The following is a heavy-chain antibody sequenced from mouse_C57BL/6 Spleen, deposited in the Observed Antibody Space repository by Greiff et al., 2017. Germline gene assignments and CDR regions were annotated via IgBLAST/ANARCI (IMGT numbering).Heavy chain of an antibody. CDR3: ARSGSYYDYDEVAWFAY. D-gene: IGHD2-4*01. V-gene: IGHV1-82*01. J-gene: IGHJ3*01. Sequence: QVQLQQSGPELVKPGASVKISCKASGYAFSSSWMNWVKQRPGKGLEWIGRIYPGDGDTNYNGQFKGKATLTADKSSSTAYMQLSSLTSEDSAVYCCARSGSYYDYDEVAWFAYWGQGTLVTVSA. CDR1: GYAFSSSW. CDR2: IYPGDGDT.